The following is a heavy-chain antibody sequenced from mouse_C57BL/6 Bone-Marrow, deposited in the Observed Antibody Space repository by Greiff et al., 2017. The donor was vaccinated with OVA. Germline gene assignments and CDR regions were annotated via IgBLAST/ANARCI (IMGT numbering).Heavy chain of an antibody. J-gene: IGHJ3*01. CDR3: AGELAWFAY. D-gene: IGHD4-1*01. CDR2: ITHSGAT. CDR1: GFPITSGYY. Sequence: VHLVESGPGLVKPSQSLFLTCSITGFPITSGYYWIWIRQSPGKPLEWMGYITHSGATFYNPSLQSPITITRETSKNQFFLQLNSVTTEDTAMYYCAGELAWFAYWGQGTLVTVSA. V-gene: IGHV12-3*01.